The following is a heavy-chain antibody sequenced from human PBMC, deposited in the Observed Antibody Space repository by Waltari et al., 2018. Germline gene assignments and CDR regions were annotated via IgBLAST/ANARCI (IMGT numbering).Heavy chain of an antibody. J-gene: IGHJ4*02. D-gene: IGHD2-15*01. CDR3: ASRGYCSGGSCFDYFDY. CDR1: GGTFSSYA. Sequence: QVQLVQSGAEVKKPGSSVKVSCKASGGTFSSYAISWVGQAPGQGVGGMGGVHPIFGTANYEQKFQGRVTITADKSTSTAYMELSSLRSEDTAVYYCASRGYCSGGSCFDYFDYWGQGTLVTVSS. CDR2: VHPIFGTA. V-gene: IGHV1-69*06.